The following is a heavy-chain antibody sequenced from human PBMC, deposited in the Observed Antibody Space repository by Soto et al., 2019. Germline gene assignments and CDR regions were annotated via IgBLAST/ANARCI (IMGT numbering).Heavy chain of an antibody. V-gene: IGHV5-51*01. CDR1: GFSFSRYT. CDR2: IHPGDSDT. Sequence: PGESLKISCGCSGFSFSRYTVGLVRQVPGKGLEWMGVIHPGDSDTRYSPSFQGQVTISADKSISTAYLQWSSLKASDTAMYYCTLSYGDSYYYYYGMDVWGQGTTVTVSS. D-gene: IGHD4-17*01. CDR3: TLSYGDSYYYYYGMDV. J-gene: IGHJ6*02.